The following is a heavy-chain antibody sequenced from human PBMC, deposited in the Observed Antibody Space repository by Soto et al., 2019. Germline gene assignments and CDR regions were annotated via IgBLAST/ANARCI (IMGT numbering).Heavy chain of an antibody. D-gene: IGHD3-10*01. CDR2: INAGNGNT. J-gene: IGHJ5*02. CDR1: GYTFTSYA. V-gene: IGHV1-3*01. Sequence: QVQLVQSGAEVKKPGASVKVSCKASGYTFTSYAMHWVRQAPGQRLEWMGWINAGNGNTKYSQKFQGRVTITRDTSASTAYMALSSLRSEDTAVYYCARGGVRGITSWGWFDPWGQGTLVTVSS. CDR3: ARGGVRGITSWGWFDP.